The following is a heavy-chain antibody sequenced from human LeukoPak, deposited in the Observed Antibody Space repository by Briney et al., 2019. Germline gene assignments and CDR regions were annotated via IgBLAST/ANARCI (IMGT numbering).Heavy chain of an antibody. Sequence: PGGSLRLSCAASGFTVSSNYMSWVRQAPGRGLEWVSVIYSGGSTYYADSVKGRFTISRDNSKNALYLQMYSLRAEDTAVYYCARTHDYGDYFGAFDIWGQGTMVTVSS. D-gene: IGHD4-17*01. CDR3: ARTHDYGDYFGAFDI. J-gene: IGHJ3*02. CDR2: IYSGGST. V-gene: IGHV3-66*02. CDR1: GFTVSSNY.